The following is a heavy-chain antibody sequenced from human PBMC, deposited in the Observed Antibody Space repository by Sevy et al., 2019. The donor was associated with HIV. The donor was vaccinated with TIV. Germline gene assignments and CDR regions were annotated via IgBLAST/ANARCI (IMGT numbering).Heavy chain of an antibody. J-gene: IGHJ6*02. D-gene: IGHD2-21*02. V-gene: IGHV4-38-2*01. Sequence: SETLSLTCGVSNFSISSGYYLGWIRQTPGKGLEWIGNTYHGGSTYYNPSLKSRVAISVDTSTNKLSLRLSSVTAADTAVYYCARQSGGDRLDYYGMDVWGQGTTVTVSS. CDR1: NFSISSGYY. CDR2: TYHGGST. CDR3: ARQSGGDRLDYYGMDV.